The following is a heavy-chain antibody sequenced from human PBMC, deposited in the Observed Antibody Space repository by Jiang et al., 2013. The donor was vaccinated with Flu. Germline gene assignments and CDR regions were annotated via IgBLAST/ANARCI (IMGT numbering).Heavy chain of an antibody. V-gene: IGHV1-69*02. CDR2: IIPILGIA. CDR1: GGTFSSYT. D-gene: IGHD6-13*01. Sequence: GAEVKKPGSSVKVSCKASGGTFSSYTISWVRQAPGQGLEWMGRIIPILGIANYAQKFQGRVTITADKSTSTAYMELSSLRSEDTAVYYCAIRLSIEAAAANYWGQGTLVTVSS. J-gene: IGHJ4*02. CDR3: AIRLSIEAAAANY.